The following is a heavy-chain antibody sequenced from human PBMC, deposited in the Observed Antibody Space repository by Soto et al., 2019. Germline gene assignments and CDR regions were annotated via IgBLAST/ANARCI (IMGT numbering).Heavy chain of an antibody. V-gene: IGHV3-30-3*01. CDR2: ISYDGSNK. CDR3: ARESPRSIAAPFFDY. Sequence: GGSLRLSCAASGFTFSSYAMHWVRQAPGKGLEWVAVISYDGSNKYYADSVKGRFTISRDNSKNTLYLQMNSLRAEDTAVYYCARESPRSIAAPFFDYWGQGTLVTVSS. CDR1: GFTFSSYA. D-gene: IGHD6-6*01. J-gene: IGHJ4*02.